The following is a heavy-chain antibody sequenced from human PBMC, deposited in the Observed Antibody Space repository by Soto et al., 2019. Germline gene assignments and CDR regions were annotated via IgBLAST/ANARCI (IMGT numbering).Heavy chain of an antibody. CDR1: GFTFSNYA. CDR3: AKVFSPEGGNYFDH. J-gene: IGHJ4*02. CDR2: ISNSFSDGNT. V-gene: IGHV3-23*01. Sequence: EVQLLESGGGLVQPGGSLRLSCAASGFTFSNYAMDWVRQAPGKGLEWVSAISNSFSDGNTHYADSVKGRFTSSRDNDKNTVFLEMNSLRAEDTAVYYCAKVFSPEGGNYFDHWGQGTLVTVSS.